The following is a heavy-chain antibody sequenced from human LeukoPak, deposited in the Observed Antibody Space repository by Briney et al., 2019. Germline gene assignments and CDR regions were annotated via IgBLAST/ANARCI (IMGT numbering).Heavy chain of an antibody. V-gene: IGHV4-39*07. D-gene: IGHD4-17*01. CDR2: IYHSGST. CDR3: ASTVTTDWFDP. Sequence: SETLSLTCTVFGGSISSSSYYWGWIRQPPGKGLEWIGSIYHSGSTYYNPSLKSRVTISVDTSKNQFSLKLSSVTAADTAVYYCASTVTTDWFDPWGQGTLVTVSS. J-gene: IGHJ5*02. CDR1: GGSISSSSYY.